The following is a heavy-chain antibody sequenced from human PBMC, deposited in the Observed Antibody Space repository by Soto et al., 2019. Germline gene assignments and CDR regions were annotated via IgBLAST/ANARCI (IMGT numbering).Heavy chain of an antibody. Sequence: QVQLVESGGGVVQPGRSLRLSCAASGFTFNDYAMHWVRQAPGKGLEWVAVITYDGTNKDYADSMKGRFIISRDNSKNTLYLQMNSLRPEDTVVYYCATTLGWGSLGSYWGQGTLVTVSS. V-gene: IGHV3-30-3*01. CDR3: ATTLGWGSLGSY. CDR1: GFTFNDYA. J-gene: IGHJ4*02. D-gene: IGHD1-26*01. CDR2: ITYDGTNK.